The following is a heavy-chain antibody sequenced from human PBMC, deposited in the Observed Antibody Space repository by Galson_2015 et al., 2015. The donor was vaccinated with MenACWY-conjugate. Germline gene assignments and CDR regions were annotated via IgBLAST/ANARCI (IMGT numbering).Heavy chain of an antibody. CDR1: GFTVSNNY. Sequence: SLRLSCAASGFTVSNNYMSWVRQAPGKGLEWVSSINNRGSATYYVDSVKGRLTISRDNSKNTLFLQMNSLRAEDTALYYCAKPISSYYDFMTGDSWGQGTLVTVSS. CDR2: INNRGSAT. V-gene: IGHV3-23*01. J-gene: IGHJ4*02. D-gene: IGHD3-3*01. CDR3: AKPISSYYDFMTGDS.